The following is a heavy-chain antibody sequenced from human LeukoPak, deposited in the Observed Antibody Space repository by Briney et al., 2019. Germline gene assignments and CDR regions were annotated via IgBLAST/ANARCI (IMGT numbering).Heavy chain of an antibody. CDR3: ARGRPYDILTGYYPLYYYYYGMDV. Sequence: GGSLRLSCAAPGFTFSSYAMHWVPKAPGKGLEWVAVISYDGSNKYYADSVKGRFTISRDNSNNTLNLQMNSPRAEDTAVYYCARGRPYDILTGYYPLYYYYYGMDVWGKGTTVTVSS. V-gene: IGHV3-30*04. CDR1: GFTFSSYA. D-gene: IGHD3-9*01. CDR2: ISYDGSNK. J-gene: IGHJ6*04.